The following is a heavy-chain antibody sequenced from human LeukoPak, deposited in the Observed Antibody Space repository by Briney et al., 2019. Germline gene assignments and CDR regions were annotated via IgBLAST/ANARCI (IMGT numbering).Heavy chain of an antibody. V-gene: IGHV3-7*01. J-gene: IGHJ6*03. CDR3: ARESRGYDILTGKYHRGYYSYYMDV. Sequence: GGSLRLSCAASGFTFSSYWMSWVRQTPGKGLEWVANIKQDGSEKSSVDSVKGRFTISRDNAKNSLYVQMNSLRAEDTAVYYCARESRGYDILTGKYHRGYYSYYMDVWGKGTTVTVSS. D-gene: IGHD3-9*01. CDR2: IKQDGSEK. CDR1: GFTFSSYW.